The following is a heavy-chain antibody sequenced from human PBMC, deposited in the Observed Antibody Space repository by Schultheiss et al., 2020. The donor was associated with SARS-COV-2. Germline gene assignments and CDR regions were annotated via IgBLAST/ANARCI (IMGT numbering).Heavy chain of an antibody. J-gene: IGHJ4*02. Sequence: ASVKVSCKASGYTFTSYDINWVRQAPGQGLEWMGWMTPSSGNTGYAQKFQGRLAITRDTSISTAYMELSSLRSDDTAVYYCARADNWNSRGWGQGTLVTVSS. CDR2: MTPSSGNT. CDR1: GYTFTSYD. CDR3: ARADNWNSRG. V-gene: IGHV1-8*03. D-gene: IGHD1-7*01.